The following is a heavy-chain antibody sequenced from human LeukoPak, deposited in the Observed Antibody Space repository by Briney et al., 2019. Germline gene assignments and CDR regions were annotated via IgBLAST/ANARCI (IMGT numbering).Heavy chain of an antibody. CDR2: INPSGGST. CDR1: GYTFTSYY. J-gene: IGHJ3*02. V-gene: IGHV1-46*01. Sequence: EASVKVSCKASGYTFTSYYMHWVRQAPGQGLEWMGIINPSGGSTSYAQKFQGRVTMTRDMSTSTVYMELSSLRSEDTAVYYCARVPSTSFFIDAFDIWGQGTMVTVSS. CDR3: ARVPSTSFFIDAFDI.